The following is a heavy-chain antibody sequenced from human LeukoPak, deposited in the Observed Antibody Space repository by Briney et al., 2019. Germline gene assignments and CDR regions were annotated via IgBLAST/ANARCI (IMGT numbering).Heavy chain of an antibody. V-gene: IGHV1-46*01. CDR2: INPSGGST. D-gene: IGHD1-1*01. CDR1: GYTFTSYY. CDR3: AGGIGDNLNYYYYGMDV. Sequence: ASVKVSCKASGYTFTSYYMHWVRQAPGQGLEWMGIINPSGGSTSYAQKFQGRVTMTRDTSTSTVYMELSSLRSEDTAVYYCAGGIGDNLNYYYYGMDVWGQGTTVTVSS. J-gene: IGHJ6*02.